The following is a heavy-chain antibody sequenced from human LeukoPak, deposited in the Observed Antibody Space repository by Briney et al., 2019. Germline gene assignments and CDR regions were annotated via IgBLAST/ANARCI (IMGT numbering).Heavy chain of an antibody. D-gene: IGHD3-22*01. CDR1: GFTFSSYA. V-gene: IGHV3-30*04. Sequence: GGSLRLSCAASGFTFSSYAMHWVRQAPGKGLEWVAVISYDGSNKYYADSVKGRFTISRDNSKNTLYMQMNSLRAEDTALYYCAKDGRRFYESSGYDPNWFDPWGQGTLVTVSS. J-gene: IGHJ5*02. CDR3: AKDGRRFYESSGYDPNWFDP. CDR2: ISYDGSNK.